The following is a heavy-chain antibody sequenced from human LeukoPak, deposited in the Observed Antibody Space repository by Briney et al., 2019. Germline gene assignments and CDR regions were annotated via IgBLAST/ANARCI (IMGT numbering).Heavy chain of an antibody. V-gene: IGHV3-53*01. CDR3: ARTRRGDAFDI. CDR2: IYSGGST. Sequence: GGSLRLSCAASGFRFSSYAMSWVRQAPGTGLEWVSVIYSGGSTYYADSVKGRFTISRDNSKNTLYLQMNSLRAEDTAVYYCARTRRGDAFDIWGQGTMVTVSS. D-gene: IGHD3-10*01. CDR1: GFRFSSYA. J-gene: IGHJ3*02.